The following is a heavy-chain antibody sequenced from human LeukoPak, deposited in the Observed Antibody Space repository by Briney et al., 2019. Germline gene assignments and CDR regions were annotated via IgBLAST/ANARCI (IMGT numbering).Heavy chain of an antibody. CDR2: IKQDGSEK. CDR1: GFNFSIYS. D-gene: IGHD3-22*01. Sequence: GGSLRLSCAASGFNFSIYSMTWVRQAPGKGLEWVANIKQDGSEKYYVDSVKGRFTISRDNAKNSLYLQMNSLRAEDTAVYYCARISGYYVYYFDYWGQGTLVTVSS. CDR3: ARISGYYVYYFDY. V-gene: IGHV3-7*01. J-gene: IGHJ4*02.